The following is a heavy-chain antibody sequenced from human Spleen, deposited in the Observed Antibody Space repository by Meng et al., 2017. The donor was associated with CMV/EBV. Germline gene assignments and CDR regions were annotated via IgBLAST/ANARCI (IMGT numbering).Heavy chain of an antibody. CDR3: VAYLVGIGGRGS. Sequence: SETLSLTCTVSGGSISSSSYYWGWIRQPPGKGLEWIGSIHYSGSTYYNPSLKSRVTISADTSKNQFSLKLASVTAADTAVYFCVAYLVGIGGRGSWGQGTLVTGSS. V-gene: IGHV4-39*07. D-gene: IGHD1-26*01. J-gene: IGHJ5*02. CDR1: GGSISSSSYY. CDR2: IHYSGST.